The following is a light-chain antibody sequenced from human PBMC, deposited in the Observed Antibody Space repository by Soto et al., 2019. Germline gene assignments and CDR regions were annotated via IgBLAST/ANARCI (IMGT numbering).Light chain of an antibody. V-gene: IGKV1-5*01. CDR3: QHYTLYSAS. J-gene: IGKJ3*01. CDR1: QNIFTY. Sequence: DIHMTQSPSTLSASVGDRVTISCRASQNIFTYLAWYQQKPGKAPKLLIFDASTVQSGVPPRFSGSGSGTEFTLTISSLQPDDFATYYCQHYTLYSASFGPGTKVDIK. CDR2: DAS.